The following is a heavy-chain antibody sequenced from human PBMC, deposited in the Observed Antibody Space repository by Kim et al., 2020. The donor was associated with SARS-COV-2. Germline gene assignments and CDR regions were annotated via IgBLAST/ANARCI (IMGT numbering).Heavy chain of an antibody. CDR2: IWYDGSNK. CDR1: GFTFSSYG. Sequence: GGSLRLSCAASGFTFSSYGMHWVRQAPGKGLEWVAVIWYDGSNKYYADSVKGRFTVSRDNSKNTLYLQMNSLRAEDTAVYYCAREKPDDFWSGYPSDYFDYWGQGTLVTVSS. CDR3: AREKPDDFWSGYPSDYFDY. D-gene: IGHD3-3*01. J-gene: IGHJ4*02. V-gene: IGHV3-33*01.